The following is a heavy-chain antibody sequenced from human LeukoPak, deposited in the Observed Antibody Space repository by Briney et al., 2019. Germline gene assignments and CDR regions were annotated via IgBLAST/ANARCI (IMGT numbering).Heavy chain of an antibody. D-gene: IGHD3-10*01. J-gene: IGHJ4*02. Sequence: GGSLRLSCAASGFTFSSYGMNWVRQAPGKGLEWVSGISGDAGRTYYADSVKGRFTISRDNAKNSLYLQMNSLRAEDTAVYYCARGGKYGSGSYPDYWGQGTLVTVSS. CDR3: ARGGKYGSGSYPDY. CDR2: ISGDAGRT. V-gene: IGHV3-23*01. CDR1: GFTFSSYG.